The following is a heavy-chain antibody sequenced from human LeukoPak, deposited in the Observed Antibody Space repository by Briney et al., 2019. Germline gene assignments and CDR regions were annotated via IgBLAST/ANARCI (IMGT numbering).Heavy chain of an antibody. V-gene: IGHV4-59*01. CDR2: IYYSGST. CDR1: GGSISIYY. D-gene: IGHD6-13*01. Sequence: SETLSLTCTVSGGSISIYYWSWIRQPPGKGLEGIGYIYYSGSTNYNPSLKSRVNISVDTSKNQSSLKLSSVTAADTAVYYCARSPPGIAAAGTSFPFDYWGQATLVTAPS. CDR3: ARSPPGIAAAGTSFPFDY. J-gene: IGHJ4*02.